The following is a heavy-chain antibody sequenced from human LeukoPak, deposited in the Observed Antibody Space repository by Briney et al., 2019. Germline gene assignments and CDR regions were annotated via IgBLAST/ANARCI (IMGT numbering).Heavy chain of an antibody. CDR3: ARDAGYCTGGSCWYFYH. J-gene: IGHJ4*02. CDR2: INLNSGGT. V-gene: IGHV1-2*02. Sequence: GASVKVSCKASGYTFTVYYMHWVRQAPGQGLEWMGWINLNSGGTNFAQRFQGRVTMTRDTSISTAYMDLSRLISDDTAVYYCARDAGYCTGGSCWYFYHWGQGTLVTVSA. D-gene: IGHD2-15*01. CDR1: GYTFTVYY.